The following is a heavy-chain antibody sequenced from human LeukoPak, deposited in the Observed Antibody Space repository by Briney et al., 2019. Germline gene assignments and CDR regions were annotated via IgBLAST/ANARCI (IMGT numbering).Heavy chain of an antibody. D-gene: IGHD2-2*01. J-gene: IGHJ4*02. CDR3: ARGGGDCSSTSCYLEY. CDR1: GFTFSSYA. V-gene: IGHV3-64*01. Sequence: PGGSLRLPWAASGFTFSSYAMHWVRQAPGKGLEYVSAISSNGGSTYYANSVKGRFTISRDNSKNTLYLQMGSLRAEDMAVYYCARGGGDCSSTSCYLEYWGQGTLVTVSS. CDR2: ISSNGGST.